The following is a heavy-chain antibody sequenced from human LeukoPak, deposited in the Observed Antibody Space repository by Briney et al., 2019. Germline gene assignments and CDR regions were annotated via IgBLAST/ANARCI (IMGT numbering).Heavy chain of an antibody. CDR1: GXTFKNYG. J-gene: IGHJ4*02. CDR2: IYYDGRDK. Sequence: GGSLRLSFAASGXTFKNYGMHWVRQAPGKGVEWVSIIYYDGRDKYYADSVKGRFTVSRDNSKNTLYLQMNSLRDEDTAVYYCATDRSLSYFDYWGQGTLVTVSS. V-gene: IGHV3-33*01. CDR3: ATDRSLSYFDY.